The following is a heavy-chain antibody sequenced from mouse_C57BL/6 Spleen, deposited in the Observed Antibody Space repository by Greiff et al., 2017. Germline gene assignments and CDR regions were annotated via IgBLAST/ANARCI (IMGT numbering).Heavy chain of an antibody. J-gene: IGHJ2*01. D-gene: IGHD1-1*01. V-gene: IGHV1-69*01. CDR1: GYTFTSYW. CDR3: ASRYGSSYGFDY. CDR2: IDPSDSYT. Sequence: VQLQQPGAELVMPGASVKLSCKASGYTFTSYWMHWVKQRPGQGLEWIGEIDPSDSYTNYNQKFKGKSTLTVDKSYSTAYMQLSSLTSEDSAVYYCASRYGSSYGFDYWGQGTTLTVSS.